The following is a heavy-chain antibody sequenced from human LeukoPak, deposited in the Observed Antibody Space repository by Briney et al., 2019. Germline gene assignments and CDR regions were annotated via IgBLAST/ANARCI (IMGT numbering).Heavy chain of an antibody. J-gene: IGHJ4*02. CDR1: GASINSGDYY. V-gene: IGHV4-30-4*08. Sequence: SETLSLTCTVSGASINSGDYYWTWIRQPPGKGLEWIGYIYNSGSTYYNPSLRSRVAISIDTSKNRFSLRLDSVTAADTAVYFCATTARHCSEYWGQGTLVTVSS. D-gene: IGHD6-6*01. CDR2: IYNSGST. CDR3: ATTARHCSEY.